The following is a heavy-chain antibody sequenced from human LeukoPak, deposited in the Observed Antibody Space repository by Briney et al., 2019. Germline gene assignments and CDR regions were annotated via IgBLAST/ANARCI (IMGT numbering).Heavy chain of an antibody. J-gene: IGHJ4*02. Sequence: SETLSLTCTDSGGSISSYYWSSIRQPPGKGLEWIGYIYYSGSTNYNPSLKSRVTISVDTSKNQFSLKLSSVTAADTAVYYCARGVVGATGGVFDYWGQGTLVTVSS. CDR1: GGSISSYY. CDR3: ARGVVGATGGVFDY. D-gene: IGHD1-26*01. CDR2: IYYSGST. V-gene: IGHV4-59*01.